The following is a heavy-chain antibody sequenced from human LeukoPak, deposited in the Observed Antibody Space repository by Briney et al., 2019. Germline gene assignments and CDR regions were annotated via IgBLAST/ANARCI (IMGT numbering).Heavy chain of an antibody. D-gene: IGHD4-17*01. Sequence: GGSLRLSCAASGFTFSVYEMNWLRQAPGKGPEWFSAIRGGGGSAFYADSVKGRFTISRDNSKYTLFLQMNSLRAEDTAVYYCARDPNGDYIGAFDMWGPGTMVTVSS. CDR1: GFTFSVYE. V-gene: IGHV3-23*01. CDR3: ARDPNGDYIGAFDM. J-gene: IGHJ3*02. CDR2: IRGGGGSA.